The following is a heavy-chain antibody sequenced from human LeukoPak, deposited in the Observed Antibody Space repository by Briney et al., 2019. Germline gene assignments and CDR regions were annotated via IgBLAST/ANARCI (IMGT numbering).Heavy chain of an antibody. CDR2: IYHSGST. Sequence: SETLSLTCAVYGGSFSGYYWSWIRQPPGKGLEWIGYIYHSGSTNYNPSLKSRVTISVDTSKNQFSLKLSSVTAADTAVYYCARSRGSYDGAFDIWGQGTMVTVSS. D-gene: IGHD1-26*01. CDR3: ARSRGSYDGAFDI. J-gene: IGHJ3*02. CDR1: GGSFSGYY. V-gene: IGHV4-34*01.